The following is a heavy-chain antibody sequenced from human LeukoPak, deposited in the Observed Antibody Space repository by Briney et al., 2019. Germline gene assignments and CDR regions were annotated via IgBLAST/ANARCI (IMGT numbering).Heavy chain of an antibody. V-gene: IGHV3-30*02. Sequence: GGSLRLSCAASGFTFSSYGMHWVRQAPGKGLEWVAFIRYDGSNKYYADSVKGRFTISRDNSKNTLYLQMNSLRAEDTAAYYCAKGSSGYDLGYYYYYGMDVWGQGTTVTVSS. CDR1: GFTFSSYG. CDR2: IRYDGSNK. J-gene: IGHJ6*02. D-gene: IGHD5-12*01. CDR3: AKGSSGYDLGYYYYYGMDV.